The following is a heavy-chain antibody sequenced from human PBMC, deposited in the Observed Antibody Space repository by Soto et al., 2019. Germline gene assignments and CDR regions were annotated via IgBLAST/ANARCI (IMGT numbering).Heavy chain of an antibody. CDR1: CASIGIGDDS. CDR2: ISDSGST. J-gene: IGHJ5*02. V-gene: IGHV4-30-4*02. CDR3: AKYQPPEFDT. Sequence: SXTLSLTCWVSCASIGIGDDSCTWIRQSPGKGLEWIGYISDSGSTLYNPSLRSRLTIALDTYKNHFSLKLNSVTAADTAVHYCAKYQPPEFDTWGQGIPVTVSS. D-gene: IGHD2-2*01.